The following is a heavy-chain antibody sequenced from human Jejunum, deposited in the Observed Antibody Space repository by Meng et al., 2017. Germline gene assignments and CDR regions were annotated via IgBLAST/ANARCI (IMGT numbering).Heavy chain of an antibody. CDR1: GFSNPDHW. J-gene: IGHJ1*01. D-gene: IGHD1-1*01. CDR2: IDPHGSDP. CDR3: TNDRLKH. Sequence: EGWMVQSRGRLLSPAGSLRLSCTASGFSNPDHWMHWVRQGPGKGLVWVSSIDPHGSDPTYADSVKGRFTISRDNAKNTVYLQMNSLRAEDSAFYYCTNDRLKHWGQGALVTVSS. V-gene: IGHV3-74*03.